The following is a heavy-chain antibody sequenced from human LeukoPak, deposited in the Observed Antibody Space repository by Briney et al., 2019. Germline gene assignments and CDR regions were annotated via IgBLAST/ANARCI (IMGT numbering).Heavy chain of an antibody. D-gene: IGHD3-16*01. CDR1: GGSISSGSYY. J-gene: IGHJ6*03. CDR2: IYYSGST. CDR3: ARFGYYYYYMDV. Sequence: PSETLSLTCTVSGGSISSGSYYWIWIRQPPGKGLEWIGYIYYSGSTNYNPSLKSRVTISVDTSKNQFSLKLSSVTAADTAVYYCARFGYYYYYMDVWGKGTTVTVSS. V-gene: IGHV4-61*01.